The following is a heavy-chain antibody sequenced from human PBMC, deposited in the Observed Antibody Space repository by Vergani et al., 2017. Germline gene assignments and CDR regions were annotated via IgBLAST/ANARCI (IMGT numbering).Heavy chain of an antibody. D-gene: IGHD3-22*01. CDR1: GGSISSYY. CDR2: IDYSGST. V-gene: IGHV4-59*01. J-gene: IGHJ6*02. Sequence: QVQLQESGPGLVKPSETLSLTCTVSGGSISSYYWSWIRQPPGKGLEWIGYIDYSGSTKYNPSLKSRVAMSLDTSKNQFSLELTSVTAADTAVYFCARGAPPRDSNAYYHYYYYGMDVWGQGTTVTVSS. CDR3: ARGAPPRDSNAYYHYYYYGMDV.